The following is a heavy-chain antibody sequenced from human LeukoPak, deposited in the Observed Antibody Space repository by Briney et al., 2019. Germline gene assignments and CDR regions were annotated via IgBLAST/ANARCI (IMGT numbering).Heavy chain of an antibody. CDR2: IYTSGST. CDR3: ARDITTPRIAAAGMDAY. Sequence: PSETLSLTCTVSGGSISSYYWSWIRQPAGKGLEWIGRIYTSGSTNYNPSLKSRVTMSVDTSKNQFSLKLSSVTAADTAVYYCARDITTPRIAAAGMDAYWGQGTLVTVSS. V-gene: IGHV4-4*07. CDR1: GGSISSYY. D-gene: IGHD6-13*01. J-gene: IGHJ4*02.